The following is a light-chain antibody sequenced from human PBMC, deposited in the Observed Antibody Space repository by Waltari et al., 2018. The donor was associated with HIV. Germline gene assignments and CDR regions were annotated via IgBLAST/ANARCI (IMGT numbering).Light chain of an antibody. CDR3: QAWDSSTAS. V-gene: IGLV3-1*01. CDR2: QDN. CDR1: KLGDKY. Sequence: SYELTQPPSVSLSPGQTASITCSGDKLGDKYVCWYQQKPGQSPVLVIYQDNKRPSGIPERFSGSNSGNTATLTISGTQAMDEADYYCQAWDSSTASFGGGTKLTVL. J-gene: IGLJ2*01.